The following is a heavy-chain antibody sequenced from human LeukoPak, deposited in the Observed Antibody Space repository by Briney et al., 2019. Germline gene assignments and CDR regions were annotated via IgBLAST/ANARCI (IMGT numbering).Heavy chain of an antibody. Sequence: GGSLRLSCAASGFIFSSYWMSWVRQALGKGLEWVANIKQDGSEKYYVDSVKGRFTISRDNAKNSLYLQMSSLRAEDTAVYYCAREGGRPGYFGSGSPWGQGTLVTVSS. D-gene: IGHD3-10*01. CDR3: AREGGRPGYFGSGSP. J-gene: IGHJ4*02. CDR2: IKQDGSEK. CDR1: GFIFSSYW. V-gene: IGHV3-7*04.